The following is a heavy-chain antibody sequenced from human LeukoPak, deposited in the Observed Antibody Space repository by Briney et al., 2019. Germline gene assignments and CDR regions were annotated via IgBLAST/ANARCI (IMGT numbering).Heavy chain of an antibody. D-gene: IGHD1-26*01. V-gene: IGHV1-69*04. CDR1: GGTFSSYA. CDR3: ASGGRAISLVGVNYYYYGMDV. J-gene: IGHJ6*02. CDR2: IIPILGIA. Sequence: SVKVSCKASGGTFSSYAISWVRQAPGQGLEWMGRIIPILGIANYAQKFQGRVTITADKSTSTAYMELSSLRSEDTAVYYCASGGRAISLVGVNYYYYGMDVWGQGTTVTVSS.